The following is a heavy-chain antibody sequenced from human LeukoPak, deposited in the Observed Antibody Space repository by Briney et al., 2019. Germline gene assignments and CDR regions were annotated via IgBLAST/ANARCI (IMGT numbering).Heavy chain of an antibody. V-gene: IGHV5-51*01. D-gene: IGHD2-2*01. CDR2: IYPGDSDT. Sequence: KRGESLKISCKCSGYSFTSYWIGWVRQMPGKGLEWMGIIYPGDSDTRYSPSFQGQVTISADKSISTAYLQWSSLKASDTAMYYCARPAYLGYCSSTSCHDAFDIWGQGTMVTVSS. J-gene: IGHJ3*02. CDR1: GYSFTSYW. CDR3: ARPAYLGYCSSTSCHDAFDI.